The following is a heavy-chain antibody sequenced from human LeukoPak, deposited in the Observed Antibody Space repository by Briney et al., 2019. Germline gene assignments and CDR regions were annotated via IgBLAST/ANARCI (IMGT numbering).Heavy chain of an antibody. J-gene: IGHJ4*02. CDR1: GFTFSRYA. V-gene: IGHV3-23*01. CDR3: AKDMGAGSGEVDY. D-gene: IGHD6-19*01. CDR2: VRGSGGST. Sequence: PAGSLTLSCAASGFTFSRYAMSWVRQAPGKGLEWVSSVRGSGGSTYYADSVKGRFTISRDDSQNTLYLQMNSLRAEDTAVYYCAKDMGAGSGEVDYWGQGTLVTVSS.